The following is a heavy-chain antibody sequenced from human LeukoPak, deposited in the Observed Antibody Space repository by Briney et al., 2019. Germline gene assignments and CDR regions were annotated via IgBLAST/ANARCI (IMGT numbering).Heavy chain of an antibody. J-gene: IGHJ4*02. CDR2: INPSGGST. Sequence: ASVKVSCKASGYIFTNYYMHWVRQAPGQGLEWMGIINPSGGSTNYAQKFQGRVTMTRDTSTSTVYMELGSLRSGDSAVYYCARDEGDTGYDSPGYWGQGTLVTVSS. D-gene: IGHD5-12*01. CDR1: GYIFTNYY. CDR3: ARDEGDTGYDSPGY. V-gene: IGHV1-46*03.